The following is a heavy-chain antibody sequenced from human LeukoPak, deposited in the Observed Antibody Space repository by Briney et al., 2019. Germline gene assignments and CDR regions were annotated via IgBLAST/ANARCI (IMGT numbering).Heavy chain of an antibody. CDR3: ARHPYSDPSGYAFDI. CDR2: IYPGDSDT. D-gene: IGHD4-17*01. CDR1: GYSFTSYW. J-gene: IGHJ3*02. Sequence: GESLKISCKGSGYSFTSYWIGWVRQMPGKGLEWMGIIYPGDSDTRYSPSFQGQVTISADKSISTAYLQWSSLKASDTAMCYCARHPYSDPSGYAFDIWGQGTMVTVSS. V-gene: IGHV5-51*01.